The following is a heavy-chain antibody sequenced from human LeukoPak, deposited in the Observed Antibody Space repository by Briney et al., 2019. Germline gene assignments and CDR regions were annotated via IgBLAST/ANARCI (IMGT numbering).Heavy chain of an antibody. CDR3: ARDYSSSYHYFDY. D-gene: IGHD6-13*01. Sequence: KPSETLSLTCSVSGGSISSYSWSWLRQPPGKGLEWIGDIYYSGSTKYNPSLKSRVTTSVDRSKNEVSLKLSSVTAADTAVYYCARDYSSSYHYFDYWGQGTLVTVSS. J-gene: IGHJ4*02. CDR2: IYYSGST. V-gene: IGHV4-59*01. CDR1: GGSISSYS.